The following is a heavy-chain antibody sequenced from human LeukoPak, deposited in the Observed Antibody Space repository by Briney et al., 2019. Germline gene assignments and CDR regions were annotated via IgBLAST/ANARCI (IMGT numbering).Heavy chain of an antibody. D-gene: IGHD3-22*01. CDR3: ARSRNYYDSSVD. J-gene: IGHJ4*02. CDR2: IYTSGST. Sequence: SETLSLTWTVSGGSMSSYYWSWIPQPPGKGLEWIGYIYTSGSTNYNPSLKSRVTISVDTSKNQFSLKLSSVTAADTAVYYCARSRNYYDSSVDWGQGTLVTVSS. V-gene: IGHV4-4*09. CDR1: GGSMSSYY.